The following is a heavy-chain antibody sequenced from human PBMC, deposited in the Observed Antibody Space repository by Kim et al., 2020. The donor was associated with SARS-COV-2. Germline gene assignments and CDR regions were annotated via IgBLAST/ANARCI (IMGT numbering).Heavy chain of an antibody. J-gene: IGHJ4*02. V-gene: IGHV1-3*01. D-gene: IGHD3-3*01. CDR3: SKGSRAPKPPIGD. Sequence: ASVKVSCKASGYIFTSDAIHWVRQAPGQSFEWMGWINAANGVTKYSQKFQGRVTITRETSATTAYMELTSLTSEDTAVYYCSKGSRAPKPPIGDWGQGTLVTVSS. CDR2: INAANGVT. CDR1: GYIFTSDA.